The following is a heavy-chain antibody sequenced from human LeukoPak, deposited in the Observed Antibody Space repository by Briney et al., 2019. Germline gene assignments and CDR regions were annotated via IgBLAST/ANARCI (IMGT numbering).Heavy chain of an antibody. CDR3: ARHPPRDGSAFDY. CDR1: GGSISSGSYY. Sequence: SETLSLTCTVSGGSISSGSYYWGWIRQPPGKGLEWIASMYYSGTTFYSPPLKSRVTISVDTSKNQLSLKLGSVTAADTAVYYCARHPPRDGSAFDYWGQGTLVTVSS. CDR2: MYYSGTT. J-gene: IGHJ4*02. V-gene: IGHV4-39*01.